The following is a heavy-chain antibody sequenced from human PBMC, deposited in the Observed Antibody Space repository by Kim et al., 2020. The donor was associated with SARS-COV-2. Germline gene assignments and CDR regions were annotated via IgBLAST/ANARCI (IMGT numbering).Heavy chain of an antibody. Sequence: ASVKVSCKASGYTFTSYYMHWVRQAPGQGLEWMGIINPSGGSTSYAQKSQGRVTMTRDTSTSTVYMELSSLRSEDTAVYYCARDEAVDYYGSGSYYASDYWGQGTLVTVSS. D-gene: IGHD3-10*01. V-gene: IGHV1-46*01. CDR1: GYTFTSYY. CDR3: ARDEAVDYYGSGSYYASDY. CDR2: INPSGGST. J-gene: IGHJ4*02.